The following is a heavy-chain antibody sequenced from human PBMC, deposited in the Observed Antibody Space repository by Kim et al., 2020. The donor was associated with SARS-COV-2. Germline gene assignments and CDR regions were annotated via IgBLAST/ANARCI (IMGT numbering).Heavy chain of an antibody. CDR2: INHSGST. V-gene: IGHV4-34*01. Sequence: SETLSLTCAVYGGSFSGYYWSWIRQPPGKGLEWIGEINHSGSTNYNPSLKSRVTISVDTSKNQFSLKLSSVTAADTAVYYCARGQRFGYSSGWYSAGLDYWGQGTLVTVSS. CDR1: GGSFSGYY. CDR3: ARGQRFGYSSGWYSAGLDY. J-gene: IGHJ4*02. D-gene: IGHD6-19*01.